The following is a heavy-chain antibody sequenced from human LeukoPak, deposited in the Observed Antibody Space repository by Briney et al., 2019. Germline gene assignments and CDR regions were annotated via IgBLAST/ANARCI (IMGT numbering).Heavy chain of an antibody. J-gene: IGHJ5*02. V-gene: IGHV3-7*01. CDR3: ARARLAASGTPPVA. CDR2: IRGDGSEQ. D-gene: IGHD6-13*01. Sequence: PGGSLRLSCAACGFTFRSYWMTWVRQAPGRGLVWVANIRGDGSEQFYVDSVKGRFTVSRDNAKTSLYLQMSSLRAEDTAVYYCARARLAASGTPPVAWGQGTLVTVSS. CDR1: GFTFRSYW.